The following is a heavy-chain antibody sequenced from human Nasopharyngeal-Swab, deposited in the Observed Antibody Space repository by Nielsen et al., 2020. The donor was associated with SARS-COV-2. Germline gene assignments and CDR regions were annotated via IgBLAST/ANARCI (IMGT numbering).Heavy chain of an antibody. J-gene: IGHJ6*02. CDR1: GFTFSSYG. CDR2: ISYDGSNK. Sequence: GESLKISCAASGFTFSSYGMHWVRQAPGKGLEWVAVISYDGSNKYYADSVKGRFTISRDNSKNTLYLQMNSLRAEDTAVYYCARDQQGGYGSGSYGTVPYYYYGMDVWGQGTTVTVSS. CDR3: ARDQQGGYGSGSYGTVPYYYYGMDV. D-gene: IGHD3-10*01. V-gene: IGHV3-30*03.